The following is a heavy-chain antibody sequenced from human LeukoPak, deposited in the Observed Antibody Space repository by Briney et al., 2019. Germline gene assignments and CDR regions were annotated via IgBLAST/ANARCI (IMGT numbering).Heavy chain of an antibody. J-gene: IGHJ4*02. CDR3: AKDLAYAFDF. D-gene: IGHD4-17*01. CDR1: GFAFSTFG. V-gene: IGHV3-23*01. CDR2: ISGNGAKT. Sequence: PGGSLRLSCGASGFAFSTFGMSWVRQAPGRGLEWVSAISGNGAKTFYAASVKGRFTISRDNTKNTLYLQMNSLRAEDTAIYYCAKDLAYAFDFWGLGTLVTVSS.